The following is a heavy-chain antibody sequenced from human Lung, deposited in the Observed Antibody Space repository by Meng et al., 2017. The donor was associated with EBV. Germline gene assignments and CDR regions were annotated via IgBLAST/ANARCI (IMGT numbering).Heavy chain of an antibody. CDR3: AKSYRIYSYGPTDY. CDR1: GFPVDSYA. J-gene: IGHJ4*02. Sequence: QGQLLVSVGVLGESGKDLSVSWASSGFPVDSYALYCVRQFPGKGLEWVVVISEDGTNKYYGDSVKGRFTISRDNSKNTVYLQMDSLRTEDTAVYDCAKSYRIYSYGPTDYWGQGTLVTVSS. D-gene: IGHD5-18*01. V-gene: IGHV3-30-3*01. CDR2: ISEDGTNK.